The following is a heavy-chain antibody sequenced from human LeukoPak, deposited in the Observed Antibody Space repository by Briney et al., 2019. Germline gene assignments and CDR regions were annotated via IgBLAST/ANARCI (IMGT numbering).Heavy chain of an antibody. D-gene: IGHD1-1*01. CDR2: IMYNGDT. CDR3: ARGRDSYKTGY. V-gene: IGHV4-31*03. J-gene: IGHJ4*02. CDR1: GDSINSGGSY. Sequence: PSETLSLTCTVSGDSINSGGSYWSWIRQYPGKGLEWIGNIMYNGDTYYNPSPKSRVTISRDMSANHFSLKLTSVTAADTAVYYCARGRDSYKTGYWGQGTLVTVSS.